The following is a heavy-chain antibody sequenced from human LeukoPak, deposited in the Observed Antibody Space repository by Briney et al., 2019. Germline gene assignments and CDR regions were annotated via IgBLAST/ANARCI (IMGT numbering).Heavy chain of an antibody. D-gene: IGHD3-22*01. CDR3: AKGSSGYFFDL. J-gene: IGHJ4*02. V-gene: IGHV3-23*01. CDR1: GFIFNNYG. CDR2: ISNDGGGT. Sequence: GGSLRLSCAASGFIFNNYGLVWVRQAPGKGLEWVSAISNDGGGTTYADFVKVGFTISRDNSKNTLFLQMDSLRAEDTALYYCAKGSSGYFFDLWGQGTLVTVSS.